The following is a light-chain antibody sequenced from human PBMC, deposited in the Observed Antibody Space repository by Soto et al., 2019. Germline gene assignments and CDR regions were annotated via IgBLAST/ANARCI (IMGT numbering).Light chain of an antibody. V-gene: IGLV2-23*02. Sequence: CALTQPASVSGSPGQSITIICTGTSSDVGSYNLVSWYQQHPGKAPKLMIYEVSKRPSGVSNRFSGSKSGNTASLTISGLQAEDEADYYCCSYAGSFYVFGTGTKVTVL. J-gene: IGLJ1*01. CDR2: EVS. CDR1: SSDVGSYNL. CDR3: CSYAGSFYV.